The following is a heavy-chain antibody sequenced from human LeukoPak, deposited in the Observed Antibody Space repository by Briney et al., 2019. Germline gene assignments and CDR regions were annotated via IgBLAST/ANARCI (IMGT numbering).Heavy chain of an antibody. Sequence: GGSLRLSCAASGFTFSTYAMHWVRQAPGKGLEWVATVSYDVNTKYYADSVKGRFTISRDNSENTLYLEMNSLRAEDTAVYFCARRPTCSGGTCYGLDVWGKGTTVTVSS. CDR1: GFTFSTYA. D-gene: IGHD2-15*01. CDR3: ARRPTCSGGTCYGLDV. J-gene: IGHJ6*04. CDR2: VSYDVNTK. V-gene: IGHV3-30-3*01.